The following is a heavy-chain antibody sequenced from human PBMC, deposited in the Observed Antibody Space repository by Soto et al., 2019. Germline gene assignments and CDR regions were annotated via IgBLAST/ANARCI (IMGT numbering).Heavy chain of an antibody. J-gene: IGHJ4*02. V-gene: IGHV4-30-4*08. CDR1: GDSINNDDHF. Sequence: SETLSLTCTVSGDSINNDDHFWTWIRQRPGQGLEWIGYIFYSGATYYNPSLKARVTISIDKSRKYFSLDLSSVTAADTAVYYCMTTNGAYSHDSFYWGQGTLVTVSS. D-gene: IGHD3-22*01. CDR3: MTTNGAYSHDSFY. CDR2: IFYSGAT.